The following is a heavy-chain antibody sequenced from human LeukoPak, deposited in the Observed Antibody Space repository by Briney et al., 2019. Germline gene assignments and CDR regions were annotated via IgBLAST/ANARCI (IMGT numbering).Heavy chain of an antibody. CDR2: IYTSGST. D-gene: IGHD2-2*01. V-gene: IGHV4-61*02. CDR3: AARGSTSRARAFDI. J-gene: IGHJ3*02. Sequence: GRIYTSGSTNYNPPLKSRLTISVDTSKNQFSLKLSSVTAADTAVYYCAARGSTSRARAFDIWGQGTMVTVSS.